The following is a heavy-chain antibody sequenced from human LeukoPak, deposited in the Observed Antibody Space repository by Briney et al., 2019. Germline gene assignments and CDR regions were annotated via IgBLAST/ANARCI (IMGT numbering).Heavy chain of an antibody. V-gene: IGHV4-59*01. CDR2: IYYSGST. Sequence: SETLSLTCTVSGGSISSYYWSWIRQPPGKGLEWIGYIYYSGSTNYNPSLKSRVTISVDTSKNQFSLKLSSVTAADTAVYYCARGAPYGAVAYYYYGMDVWGQGTTVTVSS. D-gene: IGHD6-19*01. CDR1: GGSISSYY. J-gene: IGHJ6*02. CDR3: ARGAPYGAVAYYYYGMDV.